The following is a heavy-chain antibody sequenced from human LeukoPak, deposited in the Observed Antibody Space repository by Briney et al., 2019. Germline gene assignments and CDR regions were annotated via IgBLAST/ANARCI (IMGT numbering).Heavy chain of an antibody. V-gene: IGHV3-23*01. CDR1: GFIFSSYV. J-gene: IGHJ4*02. CDR2: ISGSGVGT. Sequence: PGGSLRLSCAASGFIFSSYVMSWLRQAPGRGLEWVSAISGSGVGTYYADSVNGRFTISRDNSKNTLYLQMNSLRAEDTAVYYCANRVYNYADPFDYWGQGTLVTVSS. CDR3: ANRVYNYADPFDY. D-gene: IGHD5-18*01.